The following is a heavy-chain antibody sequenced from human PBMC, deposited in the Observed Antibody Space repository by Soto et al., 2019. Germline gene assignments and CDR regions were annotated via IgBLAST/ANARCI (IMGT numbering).Heavy chain of an antibody. Sequence: SETLSITCTVSGGSVSSGSYYWSWIRQPPGKGLEWIGYIYYSGSTNYNPSLKSRVTISVDTSKNQFSLKLSSVTAADTAVYYCARLLWFGELSGAFDIWGQGTMVTV. D-gene: IGHD3-10*01. CDR2: IYYSGST. CDR1: GGSVSSGSYY. CDR3: ARLLWFGELSGAFDI. J-gene: IGHJ3*02. V-gene: IGHV4-61*01.